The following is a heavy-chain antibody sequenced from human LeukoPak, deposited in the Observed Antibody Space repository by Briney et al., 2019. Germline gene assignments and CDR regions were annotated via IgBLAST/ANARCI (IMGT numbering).Heavy chain of an antibody. V-gene: IGHV1-69*06. D-gene: IGHD6-13*01. CDR3: ARARAAAGTLFDY. CDR1: GGTFSSYA. Sequence: SVKVSCKASGGTFSSYAISWVRQAPGHGLEWMGGIIPIFGSANYAQKFQGRVTITADKSTSTDYMELSSLRSEDTAVYYCARARAAAGTLFDYWGQGTLVTVSS. CDR2: IIPIFGSA. J-gene: IGHJ4*02.